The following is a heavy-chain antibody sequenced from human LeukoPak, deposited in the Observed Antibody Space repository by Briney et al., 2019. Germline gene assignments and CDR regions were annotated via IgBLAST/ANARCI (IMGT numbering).Heavy chain of an antibody. CDR2: IYYSGST. J-gene: IGHJ5*02. CDR3: ARDFWSGYSLDWFDP. CDR1: GGSISSSSYY. D-gene: IGHD3-3*01. V-gene: IGHV4-39*02. Sequence: PSETLSLTCTVSGGSISSSSYYWGWIRQPPGKGLEWIGSIYYSGSTYYNPSLKSRVTISVDTSKNQFSLKLSSVTAADTAVYYCARDFWSGYSLDWFDPWGQGTLVTVPS.